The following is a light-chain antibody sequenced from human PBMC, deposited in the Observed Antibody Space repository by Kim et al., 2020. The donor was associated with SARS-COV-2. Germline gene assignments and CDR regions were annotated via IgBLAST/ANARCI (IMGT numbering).Light chain of an antibody. Sequence: SPGQSITISCTGTSSDVGGYNLVSWYQQHPGKAPKLMIYEGSKRPPGVSNRFSGSKSGNTASLTISGLQAEDEADYFCSSYAGSVVFGGGTQLTVL. J-gene: IGLJ2*01. CDR3: SSYAGSVV. CDR1: SSDVGGYNL. V-gene: IGLV2-23*01. CDR2: EGS.